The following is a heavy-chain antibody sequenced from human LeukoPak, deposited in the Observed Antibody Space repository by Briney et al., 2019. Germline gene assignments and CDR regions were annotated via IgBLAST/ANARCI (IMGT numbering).Heavy chain of an antibody. CDR1: GGSFSGYY. J-gene: IGHJ6*02. D-gene: IGHD3-3*01. CDR2: INHSGST. Sequence: SETLSLTCAVYGGSFSGYYWSWIRQPPGKGLEWIGEINHSGSTNYNPSLKSRVTISVDTSKNQFSLKLSSLTAADTAVYYCARGPPIGYYGMDVWSQGTTVTVSS. V-gene: IGHV4-34*01. CDR3: ARGPPIGYYGMDV.